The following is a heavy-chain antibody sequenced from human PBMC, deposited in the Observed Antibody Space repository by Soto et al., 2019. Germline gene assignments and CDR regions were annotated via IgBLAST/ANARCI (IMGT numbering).Heavy chain of an antibody. Sequence: PGGSLRLSCAASGFTFSSYAMSWVRQAPGKGLEWVSAISGSGGSTYYADSVKGRFTISRDNSKNTLYLQMNSLRAEDTAVYYCASGDYVWGSYRPFDYWGQGTLVTVSS. CDR1: GFTFSSYA. CDR2: ISGSGGST. J-gene: IGHJ4*02. V-gene: IGHV3-23*01. CDR3: ASGDYVWGSYRPFDY. D-gene: IGHD3-16*02.